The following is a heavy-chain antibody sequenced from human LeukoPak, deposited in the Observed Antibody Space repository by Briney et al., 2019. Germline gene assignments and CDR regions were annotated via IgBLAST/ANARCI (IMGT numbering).Heavy chain of an antibody. CDR1: GGSTTSSGFY. V-gene: IGHV4-39*07. Sequence: SESPSLTCTVPGGSTTSSGFYWGWISQPPGKGLGWLGNIYYGGSAYYNPSRKSRVTISIDTSKNQFSLKLSSVTAADTAVYYCARQPNIVVVDNWFDPWGQGTLVAVSS. J-gene: IGHJ5*02. CDR3: ARQPNIVVVDNWFDP. CDR2: IYYGGSA. D-gene: IGHD2-15*01.